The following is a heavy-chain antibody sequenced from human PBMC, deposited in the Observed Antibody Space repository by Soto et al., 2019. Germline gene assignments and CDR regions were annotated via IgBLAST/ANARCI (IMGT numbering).Heavy chain of an antibody. J-gene: IGHJ6*02. Sequence: ASVKVSCKASGYTFTSYDINWVRQATGQGLEWMGWMNPNSGNTGYAQKFQGRVTMTRNTSISTAYMELSSLRSEDTAVYYCASGRRYCSGGSCYSNFHYYYGMDVWGQGTTVTVSS. CDR1: GYTFTSYD. V-gene: IGHV1-8*01. CDR2: MNPNSGNT. CDR3: ASGRRYCSGGSCYSNFHYYYGMDV. D-gene: IGHD2-15*01.